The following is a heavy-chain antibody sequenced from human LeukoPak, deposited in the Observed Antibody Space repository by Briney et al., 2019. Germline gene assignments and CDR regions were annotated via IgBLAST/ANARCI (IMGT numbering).Heavy chain of an antibody. Sequence: GGSLRLSCAASGFTFSSYGMHWVRQAPGNGLEWVAVISYDGSNKCYADSVKGRFTISRDNSKNTLYLQMNSLRAEDTAVYYCAKDASGYYDYWSGYYDYWGQGTLVTVSS. V-gene: IGHV3-30*18. CDR2: ISYDGSNK. D-gene: IGHD3-3*01. CDR1: GFTFSSYG. CDR3: AKDASGYYDYWSGYYDY. J-gene: IGHJ4*02.